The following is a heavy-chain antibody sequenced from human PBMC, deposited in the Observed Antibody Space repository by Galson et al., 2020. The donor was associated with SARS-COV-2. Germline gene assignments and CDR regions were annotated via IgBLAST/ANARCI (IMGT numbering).Heavy chain of an antibody. CDR2: IYYSGST. J-gene: IGHJ6*02. CDR3: AGSQGTLDLYGMDV. D-gene: IGHD3-3*01. CDR1: GGSISSYY. V-gene: IGHV4-59*01. Sequence: SEILSLTCTVSGGSISSYYWSWIRQPPGKGLEWIGYIYYSGSTNYNPSLKSRVTISVDTSKNQFSLKLSSVTAADTAVYYCAGSQGTLDLYGMDVWGQGTTVTVFS.